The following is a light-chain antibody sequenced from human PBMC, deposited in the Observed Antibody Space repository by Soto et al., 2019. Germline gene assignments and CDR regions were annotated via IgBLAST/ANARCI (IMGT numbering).Light chain of an antibody. V-gene: IGKV1-8*01. J-gene: IGKJ2*01. CDR2: AAS. Sequence: AIRMTQSPSSFSASTGDRVTITCRAMQGISSYLAWYQQKPGKAPKLLIYAASTLQSGVPSRFSGSGSGTDFTLTISCLQSEDFATYYCQQYYSYPPHTFGQGTKLEIK. CDR3: QQYYSYPPHT. CDR1: QGISSY.